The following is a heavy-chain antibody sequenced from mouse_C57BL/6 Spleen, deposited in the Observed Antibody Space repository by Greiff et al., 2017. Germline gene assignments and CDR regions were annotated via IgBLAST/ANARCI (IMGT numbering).Heavy chain of an antibody. D-gene: IGHD2-2*01. J-gene: IGHJ3*01. CDR3: TREEGMVTSTAWFAY. Sequence: EVMLVESGEGLVKPGGSLKLSCAASGFTFSSYAMSWVRQTPEKRLEWVAYISRGGDYIDYADTVKGRFTISRDNARNTLYLQMSSLKSEDTAMYYCTREEGMVTSTAWFAYWGQGTLVTVSA. V-gene: IGHV5-9-1*02. CDR1: GFTFSSYA. CDR2: ISRGGDYI.